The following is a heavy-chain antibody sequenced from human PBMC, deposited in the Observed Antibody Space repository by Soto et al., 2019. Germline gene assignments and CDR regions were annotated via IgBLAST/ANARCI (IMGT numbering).Heavy chain of an antibody. D-gene: IGHD2-2*01. CDR1: GYTFTSYG. CDR2: ISAYNGNT. J-gene: IGHJ5*02. CDR3: ARDRGVVVPAAMPAYNWFDP. Sequence: QVQLVQSGAEVKKPGASVKVSCKASGYTFTSYGISWVRQAPGQGLEWMGWISAYNGNTNYAQKLQGRVTMTTDTSRSTAYMELRSLRSDDTAAYYCARDRGVVVPAAMPAYNWFDPWGQGTLVTVSS. V-gene: IGHV1-18*01.